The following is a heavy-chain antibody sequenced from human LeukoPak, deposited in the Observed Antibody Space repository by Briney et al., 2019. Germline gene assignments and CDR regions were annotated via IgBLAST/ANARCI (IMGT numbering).Heavy chain of an antibody. CDR3: AKGFRPEDAFDI. CDR2: ISGSGGST. J-gene: IGHJ3*02. V-gene: IGHV3-23*01. Sequence: GGSLRLSCAASGFTFSSYAMSWVRQAPGKGLEWVSAISGSGGSTYYADSVKGRFTISSDNSKNTLYLQMNSLRAEDTAVYYCAKGFRPEDAFDIWGQGTMVTVSS. CDR1: GFTFSSYA. D-gene: IGHD2-2*01.